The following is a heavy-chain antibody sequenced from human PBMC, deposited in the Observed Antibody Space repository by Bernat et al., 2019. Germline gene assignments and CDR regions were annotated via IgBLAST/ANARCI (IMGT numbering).Heavy chain of an antibody. CDR1: GFTFSSYA. CDR3: ARALYYYDSSGPGAFDI. D-gene: IGHD3-22*01. J-gene: IGHJ3*02. V-gene: IGHV3-30-3*01. CDR2: ISYDGSNK. Sequence: VQLVESGGGVVQPGRSLRLSCAASGFTFSSYAMHWVRQAPGKGLEWVAVISYDGSNKYYADSVKGRFTISSDNSKNTLYLQMNSLRAEDTAVYYCARALYYYDSSGPGAFDIWGQGTMVTVSS.